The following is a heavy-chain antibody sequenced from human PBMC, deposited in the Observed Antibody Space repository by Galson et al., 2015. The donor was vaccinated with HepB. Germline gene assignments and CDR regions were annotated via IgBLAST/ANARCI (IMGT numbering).Heavy chain of an antibody. CDR2: ISSSGRTI. CDR1: GFTFSDYY. V-gene: IGHV3-11*01. J-gene: IGHJ4*02. Sequence: SLRLSCAASGFTFSDYYMSWIRQAPGKGPEWVSYISSSGRTIYYADSVKGRFTISRDNAKNSVYLQMNSLRAEDTAVYYCARVSKRDTYYYGSGSYSHFDNWGQGTLVTVSS. CDR3: ARVSKRDTYYYGSGSYSHFDN. D-gene: IGHD3-10*01.